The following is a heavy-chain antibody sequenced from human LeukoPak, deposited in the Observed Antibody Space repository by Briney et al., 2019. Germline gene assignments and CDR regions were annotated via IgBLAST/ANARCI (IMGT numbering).Heavy chain of an antibody. Sequence: PSETLSLTCTVSGGSMSSFYWSWIRQSPGKGREWVGYISYSGTTNYNPSLKSRVTISLGTSKNRFSLNLTSVTAADTAVYYCARHGSGTSLALYPWGQGTLVTVSS. V-gene: IGHV4-59*08. CDR1: GGSMSSFY. D-gene: IGHD3-10*01. CDR3: ARHGSGTSLALYP. J-gene: IGHJ5*02. CDR2: ISYSGTT.